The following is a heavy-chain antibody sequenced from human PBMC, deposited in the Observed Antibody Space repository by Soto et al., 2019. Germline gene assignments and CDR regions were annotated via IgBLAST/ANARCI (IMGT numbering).Heavy chain of an antibody. CDR3: AGPQVVESDYYYYGLDV. CDR1: GYSFTSYW. D-gene: IGHD2-15*01. V-gene: IGHV5-51*01. CDR2: IYPGDSDT. J-gene: IGHJ6*02. Sequence: GESLKISCKGSGYSFTSYWIGWVRQMPGKGLEWMGIIYPGDSDTRYSPSFQGQVTMTRDTSINTAYMELTRLRSDDTAVYYCAGPQVVESDYYYYGLDVWGQGTTVTVSS.